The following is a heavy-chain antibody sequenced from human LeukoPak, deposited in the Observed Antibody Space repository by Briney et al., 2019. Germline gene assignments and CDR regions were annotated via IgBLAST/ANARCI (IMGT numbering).Heavy chain of an antibody. Sequence: PSETLSLTCTVSGGSISSYYWSWIRQPPGKGLEWIGYIYYSGSTNYNPSLKSRVTISVDTSKNQFSLKLSSVTAADTAVYYCARRVGIAVAGTSLRGYAFDIWGQGTMVTVSS. V-gene: IGHV4-59*08. J-gene: IGHJ3*02. CDR3: ARRVGIAVAGTSLRGYAFDI. D-gene: IGHD6-19*01. CDR2: IYYSGST. CDR1: GGSISSYY.